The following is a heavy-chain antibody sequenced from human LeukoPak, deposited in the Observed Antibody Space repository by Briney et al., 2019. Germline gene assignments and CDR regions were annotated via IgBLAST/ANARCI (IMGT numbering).Heavy chain of an antibody. CDR3: ARGGPYYYDSSGYVSDAFDI. CDR2: IGTAGDT. J-gene: IGHJ3*02. Sequence: GGSLRLSCAASGFTFSSYDMHWVRQATGKGLEWVSAIGTAGDTCYPGSVKGRFTISRENAKNSLYLQMNSLRAGDTAVYYCARGGPYYYDSSGYVSDAFDIWGQGTMVTVSS. V-gene: IGHV3-13*01. D-gene: IGHD3-22*01. CDR1: GFTFSSYD.